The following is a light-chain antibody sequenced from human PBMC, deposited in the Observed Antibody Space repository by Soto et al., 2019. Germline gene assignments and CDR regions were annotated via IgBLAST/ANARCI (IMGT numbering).Light chain of an antibody. Sequence: IQMTQSPSTLSGSVGYRVTITCRASQTISSWLAWYQQKPGKAPKLLIYKASTLKSGAPSRSSGSGSGTEFTLTISSLQPDDFATYYCQRYNSYSEAFGQGTKVDIK. V-gene: IGKV1-5*03. CDR1: QTISSW. CDR2: KAS. CDR3: QRYNSYSEA. J-gene: IGKJ1*01.